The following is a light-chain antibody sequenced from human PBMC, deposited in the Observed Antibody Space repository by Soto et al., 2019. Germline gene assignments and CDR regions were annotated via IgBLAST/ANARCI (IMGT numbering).Light chain of an antibody. J-gene: IGKJ3*01. Sequence: IQMTQSQSSLSASVGERVTITCRASQSISNYLNRYQQKPGKPTKLLIYAASSLQGDVPSRFSGRGSGTDFTLTISSRQPDDFATYYCQQRYSTSLTFGPGTKVAI. CDR1: QSISNY. V-gene: IGKV1-39*01. CDR2: AAS. CDR3: QQRYSTSLT.